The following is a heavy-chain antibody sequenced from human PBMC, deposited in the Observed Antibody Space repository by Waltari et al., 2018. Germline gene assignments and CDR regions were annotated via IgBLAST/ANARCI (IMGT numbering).Heavy chain of an antibody. V-gene: IGHV1-3*03. D-gene: IGHD3-22*01. CDR3: ARRSNKGYFVDY. Sequence: QVQPVQSGAEVKKPGASVTVSCKASGSTFPSYDIHLVRQAPGQRLKWMGWINAGNGNTKYSQEFQGRVTITRDTSASTAYMELSSLRSEDMAVYYCARRSNKGYFVDYWGQGTLVTVSS. CDR1: GSTFPSYD. CDR2: INAGNGNT. J-gene: IGHJ4*02.